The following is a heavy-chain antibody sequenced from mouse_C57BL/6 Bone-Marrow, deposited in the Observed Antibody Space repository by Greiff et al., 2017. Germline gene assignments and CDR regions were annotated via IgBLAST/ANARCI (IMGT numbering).Heavy chain of an antibody. V-gene: IGHV1-66*01. J-gene: IGHJ3*01. CDR3: AGGSLPWFAY. CDR2: IYPGSGNT. Sequence: VMLVESGPELVKPGASVKISCKATGYSFTSYYIHWVKQRPGQGLEWIGWIYPGSGNTKYNEKFKGKATLTADTSSSTAYMQLSSLTSEDSAVYYCAGGSLPWFAYWGQGTLVTVSA. CDR1: GYSFTSYY. D-gene: IGHD1-1*01.